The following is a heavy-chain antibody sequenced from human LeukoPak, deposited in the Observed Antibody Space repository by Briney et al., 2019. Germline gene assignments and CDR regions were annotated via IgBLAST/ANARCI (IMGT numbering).Heavy chain of an antibody. J-gene: IGHJ4*02. CDR1: GYTLTELS. CDR3: ATAGYCTNGVCYIKEHFDY. D-gene: IGHD2-8*01. V-gene: IGHV1-24*01. CDR2: FDPEDGET. Sequence: GASGKVSCKVSGYTLTELSMHWVRQAPGTGLEWMGGFDPEDGETIYAQKFQGRVTMTEDTSTDTAYMELSSLRSEDTAVYYCATAGYCTNGVCYIKEHFDYWGQGTLVTVSS.